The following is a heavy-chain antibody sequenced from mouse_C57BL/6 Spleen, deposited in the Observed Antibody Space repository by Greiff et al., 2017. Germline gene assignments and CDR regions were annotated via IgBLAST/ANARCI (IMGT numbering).Heavy chain of an antibody. CDR3: ARGGLRHAMDY. CDR1: GYTFTDYY. CDR2: INPNNGGT. J-gene: IGHJ4*01. D-gene: IGHD2-4*01. V-gene: IGHV1-26*01. Sequence: EVKLQQSGPELVKPGASVKISCKASGYTFTDYYMNWVKQSPGQGLEWIGDINPNNGGTSYNQKFKGKATLTVDKSSSTAYMELRSLTSEDSAVYYCARGGLRHAMDYWGQGTSVTVSS.